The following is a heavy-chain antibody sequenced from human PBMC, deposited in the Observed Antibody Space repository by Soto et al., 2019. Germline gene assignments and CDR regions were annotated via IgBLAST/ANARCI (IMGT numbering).Heavy chain of an antibody. CDR1: RFTFSTYA. J-gene: IGHJ3*02. CDR2: ISSNGGST. D-gene: IGHD3-22*01. Sequence: GSLRLSCLASRFTFSTYAMHWVRQAPGKGLEYVSTISSNGGSTYYADSVKGRFTISRDNSKNTLYLQMSSLRAEDTAVYYCVKYYFDSSGYYGLNAFDIWGQGTMVTVSS. V-gene: IGHV3-64D*06. CDR3: VKYYFDSSGYYGLNAFDI.